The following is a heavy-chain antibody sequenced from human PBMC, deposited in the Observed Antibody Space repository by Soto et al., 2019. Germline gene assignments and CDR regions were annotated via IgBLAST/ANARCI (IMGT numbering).Heavy chain of an antibody. CDR1: GGPFSSYA. J-gene: IGHJ5*02. CDR3: AIHVSGTVWFDP. V-gene: IGHV1-69*01. D-gene: IGHD6-19*01. Sequence: SVKVSYNASGGPFSSYAISWVRQAPGQGLEWMGGIIPIFGTANYAQKFQGRVTITADESTSTAYMELSSLRSEDTAVYYCAIHVSGTVWFDPWGQGTLVTVSS. CDR2: IIPIFGTA.